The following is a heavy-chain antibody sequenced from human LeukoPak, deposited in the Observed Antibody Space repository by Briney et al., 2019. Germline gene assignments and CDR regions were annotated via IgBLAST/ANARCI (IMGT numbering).Heavy chain of an antibody. D-gene: IGHD6-13*01. J-gene: IGHJ4*02. V-gene: IGHV3-30*03. CDR3: VNIAATGPDY. CDR2: ISHDGSTK. Sequence: GRSLRLSCAASGFIFSSYVLHWVRQAPGKGREWVAVISHDGSTKYYVDSVKGRFTISRDNSKNTLYLQMNSLRPEDTAVYYCVNIAATGPDYWGQGTLVTVSS. CDR1: GFIFSSYV.